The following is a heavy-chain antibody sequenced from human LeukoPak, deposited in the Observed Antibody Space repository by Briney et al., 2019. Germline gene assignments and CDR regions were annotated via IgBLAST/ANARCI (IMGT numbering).Heavy chain of an antibody. CDR3: VAGSGWRFDY. D-gene: IGHD6-19*01. V-gene: IGHV3-30-3*01. CDR1: GFTFSSYA. J-gene: IGHJ4*02. Sequence: TGGSLRLSCAASGFTFSSYAMHWVRQAPGKGLEWVAVISYDGSNKYYADSVKGRFTISRDNSKNTLYLQMNSLRAEDTAVYYCVAGSGWRFDYWGQGTLVTVSS. CDR2: ISYDGSNK.